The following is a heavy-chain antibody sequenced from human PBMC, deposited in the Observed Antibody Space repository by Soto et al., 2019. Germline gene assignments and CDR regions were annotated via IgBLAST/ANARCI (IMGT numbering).Heavy chain of an antibody. CDR1: GFTFDNCG. D-gene: IGHD2-15*01. J-gene: IGHJ4*02. Sequence: EVQLVESGGGLVQPGRSLRLSCAASGFTFDNCGMHWVRQAPGKGLEWVAGISWDSSTIGYADSVKGRFIISRDDAKNSLYLQMDSLRGEDTALYDCVQGREPTMATPLDHWGQGTQVIVSS. CDR2: ISWDSSTI. CDR3: VQGREPTMATPLDH. V-gene: IGHV3-9*01.